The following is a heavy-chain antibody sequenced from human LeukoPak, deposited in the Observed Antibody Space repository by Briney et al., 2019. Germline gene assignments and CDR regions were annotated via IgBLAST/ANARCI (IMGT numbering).Heavy chain of an antibody. CDR3: AEAFLQDCDNGGRAKAFVS. D-gene: IGHD2-8*01. J-gene: IGHJ5*01. CDR2: LYHTGSA. V-gene: IGHV4-38-2*02. CDR1: GYPISNHNF. Sequence: SETLSLTCTVSGYPISNHNFWGWIRQPPGKGLEWVGTLYHTGSAYYNPSLKSRVTISVDTSNNQSSLRLTSVTAADTGSYFCAEAFLQDCDNGGRAKAFVSWGQGTPVPVSP.